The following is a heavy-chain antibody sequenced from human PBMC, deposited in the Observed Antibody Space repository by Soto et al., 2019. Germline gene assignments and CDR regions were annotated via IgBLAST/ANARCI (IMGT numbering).Heavy chain of an antibody. CDR3: ARHVLWGDYYMRYFDY. D-gene: IGHD3-3*01. V-gene: IGHV1-46*01. Sequence: ASVKVSCKASGYTFTSYYMHWVRQAPGQGLEWMGIINPSGGSTSYAQKFQGRVTMTRDTSKNLFFLKLSSVTAADTAVYYCARHVLWGDYYMRYFDYWGQGTLVTVSS. CDR1: GYTFTSYY. CDR2: INPSGGST. J-gene: IGHJ4*02.